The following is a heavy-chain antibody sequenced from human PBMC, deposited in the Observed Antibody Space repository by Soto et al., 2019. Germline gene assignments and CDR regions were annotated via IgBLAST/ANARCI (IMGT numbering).Heavy chain of an antibody. CDR3: AHSDGGYEIIYFDF. CDR1: GFSFTTAGVA. CDR2: IYYNDDR. D-gene: IGHD5-12*01. Sequence: QITLQESGPTLVKPTQPLTLTCTFSGFSFTTAGVAVGWIRQTPGGALEWLTLIYYNDDRRFSPSLKTRLTITGDTSKNQVVLSLNNVDPGDTATYFCAHSDGGYEIIYFDFWGQGIPVTVSS. J-gene: IGHJ4*02. V-gene: IGHV2-5*01.